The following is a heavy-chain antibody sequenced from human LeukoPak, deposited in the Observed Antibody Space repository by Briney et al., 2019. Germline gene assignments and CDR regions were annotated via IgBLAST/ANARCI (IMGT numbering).Heavy chain of an antibody. Sequence: PGGSLRLSCAASGFTFSSYSMNWVRQAPGKGLEWVSSISSSSSYIYYADSVKGRFTISRDNAKNSLYLQMNSLRAEDTAVYYCARLIGGSYYFDYWGQGTLVTVSS. V-gene: IGHV3-21*01. CDR1: GFTFSSYS. J-gene: IGHJ4*02. CDR3: ARLIGGSYYFDY. CDR2: ISSSSSYI. D-gene: IGHD1-26*01.